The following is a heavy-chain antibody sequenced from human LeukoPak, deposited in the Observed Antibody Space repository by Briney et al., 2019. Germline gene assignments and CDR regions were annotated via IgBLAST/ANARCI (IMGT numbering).Heavy chain of an antibody. Sequence: AETLSLTCTVSGGSISSGSYYWAWLRQPPGKGLEWIGSIYYSGTTYYNPSLKSRVTISADTSKNQISLKLSSVTAADTAVYYCARRTPYSGSYIFDYWGQGTLVTVSS. CDR3: ARRTPYSGSYIFDY. CDR2: IYYSGTT. V-gene: IGHV4-39*01. J-gene: IGHJ4*02. D-gene: IGHD1-26*01. CDR1: GGSISSGSYY.